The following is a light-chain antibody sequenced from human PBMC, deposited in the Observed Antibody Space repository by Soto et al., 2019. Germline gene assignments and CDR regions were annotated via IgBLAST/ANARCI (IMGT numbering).Light chain of an antibody. J-gene: IGLJ2*01. CDR3: CSYAGDNSWL. CDR2: DVT. CDR1: SSDVGGYNF. Sequence: QSALTQPPSASGSPGQSATISCTGTSSDVGGYNFVSWYQQHPGKAPKLMIYDVTTRPSGVPDRFSGSKSGNTASLTVSGLQAEDEADYFCCSYAGDNSWLFGGGTQVTVL. V-gene: IGLV2-8*01.